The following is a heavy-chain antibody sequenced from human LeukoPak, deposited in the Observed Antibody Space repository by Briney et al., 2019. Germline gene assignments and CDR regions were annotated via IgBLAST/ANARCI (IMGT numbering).Heavy chain of an antibody. CDR2: ISSSSSTI. V-gene: IGHV3-48*04. CDR1: GFSFSSYT. D-gene: IGHD3-22*01. CDR3: AKGLGYDSSGYLDY. J-gene: IGHJ4*02. Sequence: PGGSLRLSCAASGFSFSSYTMNWVRQAPGKGLEWVSHISSSSSTIYYADSVKGRFTISRDNAKNSLYLQMNSLRAEDTAVYYCAKGLGYDSSGYLDYWGQGTLVTVSS.